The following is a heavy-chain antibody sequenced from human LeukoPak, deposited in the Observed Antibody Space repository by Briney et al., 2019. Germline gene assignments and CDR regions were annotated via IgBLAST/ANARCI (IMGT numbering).Heavy chain of an antibody. CDR3: ARHVGLRGSGGY. V-gene: IGHV4-39*01. Sequence: SETLSLTCTVSGVSISTSRYYWGWIRLPPGKGLDGIGNIYYTGPTYYNASLESRVTISLDTSKNQFSLKLSYVTAADTAVYYCARHVGLRGSGGYWGQGTLVTVSS. D-gene: IGHD3-16*01. J-gene: IGHJ4*02. CDR1: GVSISTSRYY. CDR2: IYYTGPT.